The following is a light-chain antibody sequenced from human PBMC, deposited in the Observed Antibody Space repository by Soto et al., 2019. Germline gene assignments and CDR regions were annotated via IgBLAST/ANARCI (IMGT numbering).Light chain of an antibody. J-gene: IGKJ1*01. CDR2: AAS. Sequence: DIQMTQSPSSLSASVGDRVTITCRASQSISSYLNWYQQKPGKAPKLLIYAASSLQSGVPARFSGSGSGTDFTLTISSLQPEDFVTYYCQQYNSYPWTFGQGTKVDNK. CDR3: QQYNSYPWT. CDR1: QSISSY. V-gene: IGKV1-39*01.